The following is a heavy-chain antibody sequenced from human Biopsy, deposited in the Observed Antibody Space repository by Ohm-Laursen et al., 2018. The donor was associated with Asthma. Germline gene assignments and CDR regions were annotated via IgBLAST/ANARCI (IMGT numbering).Heavy chain of an antibody. Sequence: SETLSLTCSVFGGSVSSPSHYWSWNRQSPGKGLEWIGYYSGNTNYHPSLKNRVTISVDTSKNQFSLHLSSVTAADTATYYCARGDGAFPWVPFWGQGILVTVSS. D-gene: IGHD3-10*01. CDR2: YSGNT. CDR3: ARGDGAFPWVPF. V-gene: IGHV4-61*01. CDR1: GGSVSSPSHY. J-gene: IGHJ4*02.